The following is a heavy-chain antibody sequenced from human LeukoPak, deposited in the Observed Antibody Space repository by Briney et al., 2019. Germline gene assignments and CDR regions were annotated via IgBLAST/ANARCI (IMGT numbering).Heavy chain of an antibody. CDR2: ISSSVNAI. D-gene: IGHD1-26*01. CDR1: GFRFSDFY. J-gene: IGHJ4*02. Sequence: GGSLRLSCAASGFRFSDFYMSWIRQAPGKGLEWVSQISSSVNAIYYTDSVKGRFTISGDNGKNSLFLQMNSLRAEDTAVYYCARGLVNRGPGTYNSRDYWGQGTLIIVSS. CDR3: ARGLVNRGPGTYNSRDY. V-gene: IGHV3-11*04.